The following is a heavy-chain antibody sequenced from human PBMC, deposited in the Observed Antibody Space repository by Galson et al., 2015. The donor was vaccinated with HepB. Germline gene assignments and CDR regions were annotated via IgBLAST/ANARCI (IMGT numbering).Heavy chain of an antibody. Sequence: SVKVSCKASGGTFSSYAISWVRQAPGQGLEWMGGIIPIFGTANYAQKFQGRVTITADESTSTAYMELSSLRSEDTAVYYCARFLIAVAGTNGMDVWGQGTTVTASS. CDR2: IIPIFGTA. CDR1: GGTFSSYA. V-gene: IGHV1-69*13. J-gene: IGHJ6*02. D-gene: IGHD6-19*01. CDR3: ARFLIAVAGTNGMDV.